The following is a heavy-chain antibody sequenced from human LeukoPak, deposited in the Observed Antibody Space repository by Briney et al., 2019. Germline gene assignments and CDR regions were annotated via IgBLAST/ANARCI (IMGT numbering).Heavy chain of an antibody. V-gene: IGHV6-1*01. CDR2: TYYRSKWFN. CDR3: ARGLYMYSSNWAYIDY. J-gene: IGHJ4*02. Sequence: SQTLSLTCALSGDSVSSNSAAWNWIRQSPSRGLEWLGRTYYRSKWFNDYAVSVKSRITISPDTSKNLFSLQLNSVTPEDTAVYYCARGLYMYSSNWAYIDYWGQGTLVSVSS. D-gene: IGHD6-13*01. CDR1: GDSVSSNSAA.